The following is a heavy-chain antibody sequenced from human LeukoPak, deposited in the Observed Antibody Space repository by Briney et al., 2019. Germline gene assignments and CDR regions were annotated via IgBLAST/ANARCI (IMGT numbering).Heavy chain of an antibody. Sequence: GGSLRLSCAASGFTFSSYAMSWVRQAPGKGLEWVSAISGSGGSTYHADSVKGRFTISRDNSKNTLYLQMNSLRAEDTAVYYCAKGLFPTAYCGGDCYPDYWGQGTLVTVSS. CDR1: GFTFSSYA. J-gene: IGHJ4*02. CDR3: AKGLFPTAYCGGDCYPDY. CDR2: ISGSGGST. V-gene: IGHV3-23*01. D-gene: IGHD2-21*02.